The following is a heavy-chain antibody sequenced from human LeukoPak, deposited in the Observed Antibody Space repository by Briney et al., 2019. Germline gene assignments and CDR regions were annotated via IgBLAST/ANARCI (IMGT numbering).Heavy chain of an antibody. CDR3: ARGRYSYGSKFFDY. J-gene: IGHJ4*02. Sequence: SETPSLTCAVYGGSFSGYYWSWIRQPPGKGLEWIGEINHSGSTNYNPSLKSRVTISVDTSKNQFSLKLSSVTAVDTAVYYCARGRYSYGSKFFDYGGQGTLVTVSS. CDR1: GGSFSGYY. CDR2: INHSGST. V-gene: IGHV4-34*01. D-gene: IGHD5-18*01.